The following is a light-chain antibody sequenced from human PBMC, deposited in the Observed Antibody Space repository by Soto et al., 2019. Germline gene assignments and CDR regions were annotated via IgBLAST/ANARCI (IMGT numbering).Light chain of an antibody. J-gene: IGKJ4*01. CDR2: DAS. V-gene: IGKV3-20*01. CDR1: QTVRNNY. CDR3: QQFSSYPLN. Sequence: EFVLTQSPGTLSLSPGERATLSCRASQTVRNNYLAWYQQKPGQAPRLLIYDASSRATGIPDRFSGGGSGSDFTLTISRLEPEDFAVYYCQQFSSYPLNFGRGTKVEIK.